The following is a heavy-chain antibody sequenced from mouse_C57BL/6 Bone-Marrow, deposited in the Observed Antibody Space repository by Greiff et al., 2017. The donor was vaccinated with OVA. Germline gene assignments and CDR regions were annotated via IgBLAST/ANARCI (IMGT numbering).Heavy chain of an antibody. J-gene: IGHJ3*01. CDR2: ISNGGGST. Sequence: EVHLVESGGGLVQPGGSLKLSCAASGFTFSDYYMYWVRQTPEKRLEWVAYISNGGGSTYYPDTVKGRFTISRDNAKNTLYLQMSRLKSEDTAMYYCASLAYWGQGTLVTVSA. CDR1: GFTFSDYY. V-gene: IGHV5-12*01. CDR3: ASLAY.